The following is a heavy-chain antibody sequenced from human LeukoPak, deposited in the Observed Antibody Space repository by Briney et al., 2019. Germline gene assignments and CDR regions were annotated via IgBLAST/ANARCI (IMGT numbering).Heavy chain of an antibody. CDR3: ATLNDCKIVPFGH. CDR1: GASVSSFQ. D-gene: IGHD2/OR15-2a*01. CDR2: IYTNGRT. J-gene: IGHJ4*03. Sequence: SETLSLTCSVSGASVSSFQWSWIRQSPGKGLEWIGYIYTNGRTNSNPSLKSRVTMSLDTSKNQFSLKVTSVSAADTALYYWATLNDCKIVPFGHWGQGSQVTVS. V-gene: IGHV4-4*09.